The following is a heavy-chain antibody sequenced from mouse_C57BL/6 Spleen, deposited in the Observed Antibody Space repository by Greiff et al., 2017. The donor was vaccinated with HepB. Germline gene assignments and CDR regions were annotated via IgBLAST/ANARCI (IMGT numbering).Heavy chain of an antibody. Sequence: VQLQQSGAELARPGASVKLSCKASGYTFTSYGISWVKQRTGQGLEWIGEIYPRSCNTYYNEKFKGKATLTADKSSSTTYMELRSLTSEDSAVYFCARTTTVVATDYWGQGTTLTVSS. V-gene: IGHV1-81*01. CDR1: GYTFTSYG. J-gene: IGHJ2*01. CDR2: IYPRSCNT. D-gene: IGHD1-1*01. CDR3: ARTTTVVATDY.